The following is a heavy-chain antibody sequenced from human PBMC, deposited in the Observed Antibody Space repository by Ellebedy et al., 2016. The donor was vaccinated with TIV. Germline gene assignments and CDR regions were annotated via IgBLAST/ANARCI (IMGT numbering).Heavy chain of an antibody. CDR3: ARRFGGVRSYGMDV. CDR2: IIPIFGTA. Sequence: AASVKVSCKASGGPFSSYAISWVRQAPGQGLEWMGGIIPIFGTANYAQKFQGRVTITADESTSTAYMELSSLRSEDTAVYYCARRFGGVRSYGMDVWGQGTTVTVSS. J-gene: IGHJ6*02. D-gene: IGHD3-16*01. CDR1: GGPFSSYA. V-gene: IGHV1-69*13.